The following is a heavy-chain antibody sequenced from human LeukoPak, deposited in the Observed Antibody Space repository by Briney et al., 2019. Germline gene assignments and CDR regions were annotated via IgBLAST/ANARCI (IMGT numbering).Heavy chain of an antibody. CDR2: ISYDGSNK. CDR3: AKDVAAADPFEYFQH. Sequence: PGGSLRLSCAASGFTFSSYGMHWVRQAPGKGLEGVAVISYDGSNKYYADSVKGRFTISRDNSKNTLYLKMNSLRAEDTAVYYCAKDVAAADPFEYFQHWGQGTLVTVSS. D-gene: IGHD6-13*01. V-gene: IGHV3-30*18. J-gene: IGHJ1*01. CDR1: GFTFSSYG.